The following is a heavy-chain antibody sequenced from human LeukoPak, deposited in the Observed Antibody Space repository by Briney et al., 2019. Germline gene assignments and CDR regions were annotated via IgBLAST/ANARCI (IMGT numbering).Heavy chain of an antibody. V-gene: IGHV4-59*11. D-gene: IGHD2-2*01. CDR3: ARGWGYCSSTSCYYDWFDP. CDR2: IYYSGST. J-gene: IGHJ5*02. Sequence: SETLSLTCTVSGGSISGHYWSWIRQPPGKGLEWIGYIYYSGSTNYNPSLKSRVTISVDTSKNQFSLKLSSVTAADTAVYYCARGWGYCSSTSCYYDWFDPWGQGTLVTVSS. CDR1: GGSISGHY.